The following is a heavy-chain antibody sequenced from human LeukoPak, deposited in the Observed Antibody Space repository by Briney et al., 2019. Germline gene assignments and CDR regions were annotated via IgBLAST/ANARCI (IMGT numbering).Heavy chain of an antibody. D-gene: IGHD6-19*01. Sequence: GASVKVSCKASGYTFTGYYMHWVRQAPGQGLEWMGWINPNSGGTNYAQKFQGRVTMTRDTSISTAYMELSRLRSDDTAVYYCVRDPSGSGWYLVFDYWGQGTLVTVSS. CDR3: VRDPSGSGWYLVFDY. J-gene: IGHJ4*02. V-gene: IGHV1-2*02. CDR2: INPNSGGT. CDR1: GYTFTGYY.